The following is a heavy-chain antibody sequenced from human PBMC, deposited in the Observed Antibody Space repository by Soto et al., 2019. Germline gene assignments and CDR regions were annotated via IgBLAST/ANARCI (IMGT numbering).Heavy chain of an antibody. Sequence: GXSLKIPCTASGYSFTSYWLGCVRQMPGKGLEWMGIIYPGHSDTRDSPSFQGQVTISADHSIATAYMQWSSVEASDTSMYYCAGPHSNGWEGAFEGWGQGKMVTVS. CDR1: GYSFTSYW. V-gene: IGHV5-51*01. J-gene: IGHJ3*01. D-gene: IGHD6-19*01. CDR2: IYPGHSDT. CDR3: AGPHSNGWEGAFEG.